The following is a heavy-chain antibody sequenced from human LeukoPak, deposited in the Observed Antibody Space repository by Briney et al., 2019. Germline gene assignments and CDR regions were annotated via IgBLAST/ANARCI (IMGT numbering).Heavy chain of an antibody. CDR1: GFTFSSYA. D-gene: IGHD6-25*01. J-gene: IGHJ4*02. CDR3: AKDGPVTATAQGYFDY. Sequence: GGSPRLSCAASGFTFSSYAMIWVRQAPGRGLEWVSAMSGSGGITFCADSVKGRFTISRDNSKNTLYLQMNSLRAEDTAVYYCAKDGPVTATAQGYFDYWGQGILVTVSS. CDR2: MSGSGGIT. V-gene: IGHV3-23*01.